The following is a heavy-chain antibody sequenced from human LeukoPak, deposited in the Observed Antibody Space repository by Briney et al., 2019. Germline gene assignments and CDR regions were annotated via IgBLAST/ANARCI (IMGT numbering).Heavy chain of an antibody. CDR1: GYTYTGCN. D-gene: IGHD3-16*01. V-gene: IGHV1-2*02. CDR2: MNPNSGGT. Sequence: ASVEVSCKAFGYTYTGCNIHWVRQAPGQGLEGMGWMNPNSGGTNYAQKFQDRVTMTRDTSISTVYMELSSLKDYDTAIYYCTRDSIGGSGCFDPWGQGTLVTVSS. CDR3: TRDSIGGSGCFDP. J-gene: IGHJ5*02.